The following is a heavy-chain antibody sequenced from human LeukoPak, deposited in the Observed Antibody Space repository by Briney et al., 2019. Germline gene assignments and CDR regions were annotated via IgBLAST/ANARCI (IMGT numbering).Heavy chain of an antibody. J-gene: IGHJ3*02. CDR1: GFTFSSYS. CDR3: ARYDSSGYYRNDAFDI. V-gene: IGHV3-21*01. D-gene: IGHD3-22*01. Sequence: PGGSLRLSCAASGFTFSSYSMNWVRQAPGKGLEWVSSISSSSSYIYYADSVKGRFTISRDNAKNSLYLQMNSPRAKDTAVYYCARYDSSGYYRNDAFDIWGQGTMVTVSS. CDR2: ISSSSSYI.